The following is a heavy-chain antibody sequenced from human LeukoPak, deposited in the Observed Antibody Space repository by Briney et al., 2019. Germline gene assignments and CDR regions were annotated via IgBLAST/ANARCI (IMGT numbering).Heavy chain of an antibody. Sequence: GRSPRLSCAASGLTFSSYAMHWVRPAPGKGLERVAVISYDGSNKYYADSVKGRFTISRDNSKNTLYLQMNSLRAEDTAVYYCARSGGNYFDWLLYVNWFDPWGQGTLVTVSS. CDR1: GLTFSSYA. J-gene: IGHJ5*02. D-gene: IGHD3-9*01. V-gene: IGHV3-30-3*01. CDR3: ARSGGNYFDWLLYVNWFDP. CDR2: ISYDGSNK.